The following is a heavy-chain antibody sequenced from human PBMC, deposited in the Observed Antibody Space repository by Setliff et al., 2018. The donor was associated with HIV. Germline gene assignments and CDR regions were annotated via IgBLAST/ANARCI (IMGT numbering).Heavy chain of an antibody. CDR1: GYTFISYG. D-gene: IGHD3-22*01. V-gene: IGHV1-18*01. CDR3: ATYHYYDSSAYFIDLYYFDY. J-gene: IGHJ4*02. CDR2: INTYNGNT. Sequence: ASVMVSCKTSGYTFISYGISWVRQAPGQGLEWMGWINTYNGNTNYAQKFQDRVTMTTDISTTTAYMELRNLRSDDTAVYYCATYHYYDSSAYFIDLYYFDYWGQGTLVTV.